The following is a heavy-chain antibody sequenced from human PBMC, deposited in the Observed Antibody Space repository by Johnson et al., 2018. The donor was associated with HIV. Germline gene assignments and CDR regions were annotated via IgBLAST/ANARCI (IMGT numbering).Heavy chain of an antibody. CDR2: ISFDGRDK. J-gene: IGHJ3*02. V-gene: IGHV3-30*04. CDR1: GFTFSSYA. CDR3: ARENWGQRMNAFDI. D-gene: IGHD7-27*01. Sequence: QVQLVESGGGVVQPGRSLRLSCAASGFTFSSYAMHWVRQAPGKGLEWVASISFDGRDKYHSPLVWGRLTISRDNSKNTLYLQMNSLRAEDTAVYYCARENWGQRMNAFDIWGQGTMVTVSS.